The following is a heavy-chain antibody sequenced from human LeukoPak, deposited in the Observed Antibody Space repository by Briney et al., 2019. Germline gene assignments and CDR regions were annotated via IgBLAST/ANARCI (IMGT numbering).Heavy chain of an antibody. Sequence: ASVKVSCKASGYTFTSYYMHWVRQAPGQGLEWMGIINPSGGSTSYAQKFQGRVTMTGDMSTSTVYMELSSLRSEDTAVYYCARPHPIYDILTEGAFDIWGQGTMVTVSS. J-gene: IGHJ3*02. CDR3: ARPHPIYDILTEGAFDI. D-gene: IGHD3-9*01. CDR1: GYTFTSYY. V-gene: IGHV1-46*01. CDR2: INPSGGST.